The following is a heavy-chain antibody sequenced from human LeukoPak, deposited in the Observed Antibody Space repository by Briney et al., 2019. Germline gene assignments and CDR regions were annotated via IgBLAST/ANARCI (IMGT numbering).Heavy chain of an antibody. CDR2: IRYDGSNK. D-gene: IGHD1-26*01. Sequence: GGSLRLSCAASGFTFSSYGMHWVRQAPGKELEWVAFIRYDGSNKYYADSVKGRFTISRDNSKNTLYLQMNSLRAEDTAVYYCAKDSGATSNLDYWGQGTLVTVSS. CDR1: GFTFSSYG. V-gene: IGHV3-30*02. J-gene: IGHJ4*02. CDR3: AKDSGATSNLDY.